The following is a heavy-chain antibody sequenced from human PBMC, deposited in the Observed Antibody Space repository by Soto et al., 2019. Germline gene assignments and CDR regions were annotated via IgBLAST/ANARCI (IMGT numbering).Heavy chain of an antibody. CDR2: INSGGGDT. Sequence: PGGSLRLSCAASGFTFSNYYMHWVRQAPGKGLVWVSRINSGGGDTVYVDSVKGRFTISRDNAKNTLYLQLSSLRPEDTAVYFWGRGNFWPDFWGQGTLVTVSS. J-gene: IGHJ4*02. CDR3: GRGNFWPDF. V-gene: IGHV3-74*01. CDR1: GFTFSNYY.